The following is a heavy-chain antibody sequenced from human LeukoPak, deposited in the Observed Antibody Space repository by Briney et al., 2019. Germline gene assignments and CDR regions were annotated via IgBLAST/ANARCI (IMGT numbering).Heavy chain of an antibody. V-gene: IGHV3-33*08. J-gene: IGHJ4*02. CDR3: ARSPMKSYYYDSSGYYPKYYFDY. CDR2: VWYAGSNK. D-gene: IGHD3-22*01. Sequence: PGRSLRLSCAASGFTFSSYGMHWVRQAPGKGLEWVAVVWYAGSNKYYAESVKGRFTISRDNSKNTLYLQMNSLRAEDSAMYYCARSPMKSYYYDSSGYYPKYYFDYWGQGALVTVSS. CDR1: GFTFSSYG.